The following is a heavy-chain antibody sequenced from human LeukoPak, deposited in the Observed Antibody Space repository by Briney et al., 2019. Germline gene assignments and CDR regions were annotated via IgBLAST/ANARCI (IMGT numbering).Heavy chain of an antibody. CDR3: AGGGSGYYYY. Sequence: PPQTLSLTCTVSGGSISSGSYYWSWIREPAGKGLEWIGRTYTSGSTNYNPSLKSQVTISVDTSKNEFSLKLGSVTAAETAGYYCAGGGSGYYYYWGQGTLVTVSS. V-gene: IGHV4-61*02. J-gene: IGHJ4*02. D-gene: IGHD3-22*01. CDR2: TYTSGST. CDR1: GGSISSGSYY.